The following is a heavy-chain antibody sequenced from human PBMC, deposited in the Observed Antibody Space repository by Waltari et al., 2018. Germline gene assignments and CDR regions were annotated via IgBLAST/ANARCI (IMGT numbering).Heavy chain of an antibody. CDR1: GFHFTSFG. J-gene: IGHJ4*02. Sequence: VQLVESGGGLVQPGRSLRLSCLASGFHFTSFGMHWVRQTPGKGLEWLSVTSFNGKNTFYADSVKGRFIISRDNSKNTLYLQLNDLRDEDTAIYYCAKQALSAFIDYWGQGTLVTVSS. CDR2: TSFNGKNT. CDR3: AKQALSAFIDY. D-gene: IGHD2-15*01. V-gene: IGHV3-30*18.